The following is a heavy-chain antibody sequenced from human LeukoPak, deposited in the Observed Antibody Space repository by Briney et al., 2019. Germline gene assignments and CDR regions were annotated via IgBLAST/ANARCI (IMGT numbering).Heavy chain of an antibody. CDR3: ARGSGRFLEWLSTSDYYYYYMDV. Sequence: SETLSLTCTVSGGSISSHYWSWIRQPPGKGLEWIGYIYYSVSTNYNPSLKSRVTISVDPSKNQFSLTLSSVTAADTAVYYCARGSGRFLEWLSTSDYYYYYMDVWGKGTTVTVSS. V-gene: IGHV4-59*11. CDR2: IYYSVST. J-gene: IGHJ6*03. D-gene: IGHD3-3*01. CDR1: GGSISSHY.